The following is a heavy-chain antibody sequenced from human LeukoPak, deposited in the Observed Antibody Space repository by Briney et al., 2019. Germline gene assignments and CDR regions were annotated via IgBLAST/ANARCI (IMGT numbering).Heavy chain of an antibody. CDR2: ISYDGSNK. V-gene: IGHV3-30*01. CDR1: GFTFSSYA. CDR3: ARGVRSHGY. J-gene: IGHJ4*02. Sequence: GGSLRLSCAASGFTFSSYAMHWVRQAPGKGLEWVAVISYDGSNKYYADSVKGRFTISRDNSKNTLYLQMNSLGAEDTAVYYCARGVRSHGYWGQGTLVTVSS.